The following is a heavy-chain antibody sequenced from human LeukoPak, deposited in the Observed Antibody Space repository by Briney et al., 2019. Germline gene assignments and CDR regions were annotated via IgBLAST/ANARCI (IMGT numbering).Heavy chain of an antibody. V-gene: IGHV3-23*01. CDR3: TKGLDSSGYSKYYFDS. D-gene: IGHD3-22*01. CDR2: LSGSGGST. J-gene: IGHJ4*02. Sequence: GGSLRLSCAASGFTFSSYAMSWVRQAPGKGLEWVSALSGSGGSTYYADSVKGRFTISRDNSQNTLSLQMNSLRAEDTAVYYCTKGLDSSGYSKYYFDSWGQGTLVTVSA. CDR1: GFTFSSYA.